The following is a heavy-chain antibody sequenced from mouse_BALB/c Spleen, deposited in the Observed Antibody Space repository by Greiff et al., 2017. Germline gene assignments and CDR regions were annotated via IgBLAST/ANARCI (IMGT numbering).Heavy chain of an antibody. Sequence: QVQLQQSGAELMKPGASVKISCKATGYTFSSYWIEWVKQRPGHGLEWIGEILPGSGSTNYNEKFKGKATFTADTSSNTAYMQLSSLTSEDSAVYYCARPVLRLQAMDYWGQGTSVTVSS. J-gene: IGHJ4*01. CDR3: ARPVLRLQAMDY. D-gene: IGHD1-2*01. CDR2: ILPGSGST. CDR1: GYTFSSYW. V-gene: IGHV1-9*01.